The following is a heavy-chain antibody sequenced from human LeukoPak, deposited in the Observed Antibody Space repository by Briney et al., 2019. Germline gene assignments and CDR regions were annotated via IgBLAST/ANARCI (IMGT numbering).Heavy chain of an antibody. CDR1: GFTFSNYA. J-gene: IGHJ4*02. Sequence: GRSLRLSCAASGFTFSNYAMNWVRQAPGKGLEWVSVISGSGGSTYYADSVKGRFTISRDNSKNTLYLQMNSLRAEDTAVYYCAKEGCSTTSCYHFDYWGQGTLVTVSS. CDR2: ISGSGGST. V-gene: IGHV3-23*01. CDR3: AKEGCSTTSCYHFDY. D-gene: IGHD2-2*01.